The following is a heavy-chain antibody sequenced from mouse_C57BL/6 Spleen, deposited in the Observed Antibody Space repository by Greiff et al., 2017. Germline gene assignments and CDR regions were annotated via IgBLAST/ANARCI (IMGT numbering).Heavy chain of an antibody. CDR2: IDPSDSET. V-gene: IGHV1-52*01. D-gene: IGHD2-3*01. CDR3: ARWGWLPDY. CDR1: GYTFTSYW. Sequence: QVHVKQPGAELVRPGSSVKLSCKASGYTFTSYWMQWVKQRPIQGLEWIGNIDPSDSETPYNQKFKDKATLTVDKSSSTAYMQLSSLTSEDSAVFYCARWGWLPDYWGQGTTLTVSS. J-gene: IGHJ2*01.